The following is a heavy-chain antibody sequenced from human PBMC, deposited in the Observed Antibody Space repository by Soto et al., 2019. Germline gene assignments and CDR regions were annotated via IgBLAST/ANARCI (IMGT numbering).Heavy chain of an antibody. D-gene: IGHD6-6*01. Sequence: EVQLLESGGGLVQPGESLRLSRAASGFTFSSYAMSWVRQAPGKGLGWGSVISGSDDSTYYADSVKGRFTISRDNSKNQLYLQMNSLRAEDTAVYYCAKRSSSSTFDYWGPGTLVTVSS. CDR2: ISGSDDST. CDR1: GFTFSSYA. V-gene: IGHV3-23*01. CDR3: AKRSSSSTFDY. J-gene: IGHJ4*02.